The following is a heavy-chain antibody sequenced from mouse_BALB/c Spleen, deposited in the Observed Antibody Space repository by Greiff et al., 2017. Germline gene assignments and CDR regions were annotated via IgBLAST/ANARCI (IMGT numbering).Heavy chain of an antibody. CDR3: ARYGITTGGFAY. CDR2: INPSTGYT. V-gene: IGHV1-7*01. J-gene: IGHJ3*01. D-gene: IGHD2-4*01. CDR1: GYTFTSYW. Sequence: QVLLQQSGAELAKPGASVKMSCKASGYTFTSYWMHWVKQRPGQGLEWIGYINPSTGYTEYNQKFKDKATLTADKSSRTAYMQLSSLTSEDSAVYYCARYGITTGGFAYGGQGTLVTGSA.